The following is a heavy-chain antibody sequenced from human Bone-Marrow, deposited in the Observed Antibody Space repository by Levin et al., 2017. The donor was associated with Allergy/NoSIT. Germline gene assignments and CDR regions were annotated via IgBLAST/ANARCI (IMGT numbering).Heavy chain of an antibody. Sequence: SETLSLTCTVSGASISTSDWTWVRQPPGKGLEWIGFISNTGATNYNPSLKSRVTISVDTSQNQFSLRLKSVTAADTAVYSCARFYTSGWYWIDPWGQGTLVTVSS. V-gene: IGHV4-59*01. CDR1: GASISTSD. CDR3: ARFYTSGWYWIDP. D-gene: IGHD6-19*01. CDR2: ISNTGAT. J-gene: IGHJ5*02.